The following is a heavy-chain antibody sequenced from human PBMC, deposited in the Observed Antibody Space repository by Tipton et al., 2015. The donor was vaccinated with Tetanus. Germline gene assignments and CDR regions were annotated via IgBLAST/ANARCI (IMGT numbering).Heavy chain of an antibody. CDR1: GGSFSGYY. D-gene: IGHD2-2*01. J-gene: IGHJ5*02. CDR3: ASRELVVVPAARSWGFAP. V-gene: IGHV4-34*01. CDR2: INHSGST. Sequence: TLSLTCAVYGGSFSGYYWSWIRQPPGKGLEWIGEINHSGSTNYNPPLKSRVTISVDTSKNQFSLKLSSVTAADTAVYYCASRELVVVPAARSWGFAPWGQGPLVPVSS.